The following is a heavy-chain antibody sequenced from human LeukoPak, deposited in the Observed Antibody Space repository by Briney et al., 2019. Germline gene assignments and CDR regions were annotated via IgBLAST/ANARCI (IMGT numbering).Heavy chain of an antibody. Sequence: ASVKVSCKASGYTFSSYYIHWVRQAPGQGLEWMGIINPSGGSTSYAQKFQGRVTMTRDMSTSTVYMELSSLRSEDTAVYYCARNGDIAAAGPDNYYYYYMDVWGKGTTVTVSS. CDR2: INPSGGST. D-gene: IGHD6-13*01. V-gene: IGHV1-46*01. CDR1: GYTFSSYY. CDR3: ARNGDIAAAGPDNYYYYYMDV. J-gene: IGHJ6*03.